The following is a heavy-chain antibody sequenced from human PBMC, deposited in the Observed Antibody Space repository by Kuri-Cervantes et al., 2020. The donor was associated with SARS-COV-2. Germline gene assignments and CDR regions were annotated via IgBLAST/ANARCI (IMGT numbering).Heavy chain of an antibody. J-gene: IGHJ5*02. CDR2: IIPNLGTA. CDR3: ARDLIAARPEVFDP. D-gene: IGHD6-6*01. CDR1: GGTFSSYA. V-gene: IGHV1-69*04. Sequence: SVKVSCKASGGTFSSYAISWVRQAPGQGLEWMGRIIPNLGTANYAQKFQGRVTITADKSTSTAYMELSSLRSEDTAVYYCARDLIAARPEVFDPWGQGTLVTVSS.